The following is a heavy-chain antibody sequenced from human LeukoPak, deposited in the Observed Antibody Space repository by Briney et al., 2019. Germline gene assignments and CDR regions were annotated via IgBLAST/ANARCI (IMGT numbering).Heavy chain of an antibody. J-gene: IGHJ4*02. Sequence: SVKVSCKASGGTLSSYARSWVRQALGQGLEWMGGIIPIFGTANYAQKFQGRVTITTDESTSTAYMELSSLRSEDTAVYYCARSELVVTAILQWGQGTLVTVSS. CDR3: ARSELVVTAILQ. D-gene: IGHD2-21*02. CDR1: GGTLSSYA. CDR2: IIPIFGTA. V-gene: IGHV1-69*05.